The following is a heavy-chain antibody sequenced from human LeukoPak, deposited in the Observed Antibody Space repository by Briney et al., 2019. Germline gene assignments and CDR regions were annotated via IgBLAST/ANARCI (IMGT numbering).Heavy chain of an antibody. CDR3: ARGYCSSTSCYAFVDWFDP. Sequence: GESLKISCKGSGYSFTSYWIGWVRQMPGKGLEWMGIIYPSDSDTRYSPSFQGQVTISADKSISTAYLQWSSLKASDTAMYYCARGYCSSTSCYAFVDWFDPWGQGTLVTVSS. V-gene: IGHV5-51*01. CDR1: GYSFTSYW. J-gene: IGHJ5*02. D-gene: IGHD2-2*01. CDR2: IYPSDSDT.